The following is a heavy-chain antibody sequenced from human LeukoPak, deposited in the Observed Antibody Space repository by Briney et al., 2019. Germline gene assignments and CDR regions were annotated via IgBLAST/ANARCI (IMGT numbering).Heavy chain of an antibody. Sequence: GGSLRLSCAASGFTFSSYAMHWVRQAPGKGLEWVAVISYDGSNKYYADSVKGRFTISRDNSKNTLYLQMNSLRAEDTAVYYCAKSKEYQLPLFDYWGQGTLVTVSS. V-gene: IGHV3-30*04. D-gene: IGHD2-2*01. CDR2: ISYDGSNK. CDR1: GFTFSSYA. J-gene: IGHJ4*02. CDR3: AKSKEYQLPLFDY.